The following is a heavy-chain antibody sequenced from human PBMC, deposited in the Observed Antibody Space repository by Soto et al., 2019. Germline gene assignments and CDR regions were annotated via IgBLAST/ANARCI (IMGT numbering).Heavy chain of an antibody. J-gene: IGHJ4*02. CDR1: GFTFNTYY. CDR2: IKPDGSEK. Sequence: GGSLRLSCEASGFTFNTYYMSWVRQAPGEGLEWVANIKPDGSEKYYVDSVEGRFTISRDNAKNTLYLQMNSLRAEDTAVYYCAKGVVVVPAATTVFDYWGPGTLVTVSS. D-gene: IGHD2-2*01. V-gene: IGHV3-7*03. CDR3: AKGVVVVPAATTVFDY.